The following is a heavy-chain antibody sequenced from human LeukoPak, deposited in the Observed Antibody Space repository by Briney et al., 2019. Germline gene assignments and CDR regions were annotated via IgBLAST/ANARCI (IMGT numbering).Heavy chain of an antibody. J-gene: IGHJ4*02. Sequence: SETLSLTCTVSGGSISSGGYSWSWIRQPPGKGLEWIGYIYHSGSTYYNPSLKSRVTISVDRSKNQFSLKLSSVTAADTAVYYCARGKGDYRPFFDYWGQGTLVTVSS. CDR2: IYHSGST. CDR3: ARGKGDYRPFFDY. D-gene: IGHD4-17*01. V-gene: IGHV4-30-2*01. CDR1: GGSISSGGYS.